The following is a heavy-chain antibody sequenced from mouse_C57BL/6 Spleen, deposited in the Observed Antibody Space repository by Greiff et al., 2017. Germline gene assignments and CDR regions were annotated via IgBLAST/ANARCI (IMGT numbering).Heavy chain of an antibody. V-gene: IGHV1-55*01. CDR2: IYPGSGST. J-gene: IGHJ4*01. Sequence: QVQLQQPGAELVKPGASVKMSCKASGYTFTSYWITWVKQRPGQGLEWIGDIYPGSGSTNYHEKFKSKATLTLDTSPSTAYIQLSSLTSENSAVYYCSREGDYGYDGYARDYWGQGTSVTVSS. D-gene: IGHD2-2*01. CDR3: SREGDYGYDGYARDY. CDR1: GYTFTSYW.